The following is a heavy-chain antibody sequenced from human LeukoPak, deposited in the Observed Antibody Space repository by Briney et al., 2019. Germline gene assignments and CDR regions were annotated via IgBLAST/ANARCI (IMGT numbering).Heavy chain of an antibody. CDR1: GGSISSSSYY. D-gene: IGHD3-10*01. J-gene: IGHJ5*02. Sequence: SETLDLTCTVSGGSISSSSYYWGGIRQPPGKGLEWIGSIYYSGSPYYNPSLKSRVTISVDTSKKQFSLKLSSVTAADTAVYYCARHVGFITMVRGVINNNWFDPWGQGTLVTVSS. V-gene: IGHV4-39*01. CDR3: ARHVGFITMVRGVINNNWFDP. CDR2: IYYSGSP.